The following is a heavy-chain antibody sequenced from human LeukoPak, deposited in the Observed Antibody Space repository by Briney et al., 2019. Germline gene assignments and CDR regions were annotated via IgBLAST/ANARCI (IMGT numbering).Heavy chain of an antibody. V-gene: IGHV4-59*12. Sequence: SETLSLTCTVSGGSISSYYWSWIRQPPGTGLEWIGYIYYSGSTNYNPSLKSRVTISVDTSKNQFSLKLSSVTAADTAVYYCARDIVVPAHTGFDPWGQGTLVTVSS. D-gene: IGHD2-2*01. CDR2: IYYSGST. CDR3: ARDIVVPAHTGFDP. J-gene: IGHJ5*02. CDR1: GGSISSYY.